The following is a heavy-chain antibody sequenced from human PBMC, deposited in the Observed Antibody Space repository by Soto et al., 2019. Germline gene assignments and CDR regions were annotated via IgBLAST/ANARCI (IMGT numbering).Heavy chain of an antibody. Sequence: QLQLQESGSGLVKPSQTLSLTCSDSCGSISSGGYSWIWIRQPPGKGLEWIGYIYHSGSTYYNPYRKRRLTISVNRSQNQFSLKRSSVTAADTDVYYCASGLVTTLQYWGQGTLVTVSS. CDR3: ASGLVTTLQY. V-gene: IGHV4-30-2*01. CDR2: IYHSGST. CDR1: CGSISSGGYS. D-gene: IGHD4-17*01. J-gene: IGHJ4*02.